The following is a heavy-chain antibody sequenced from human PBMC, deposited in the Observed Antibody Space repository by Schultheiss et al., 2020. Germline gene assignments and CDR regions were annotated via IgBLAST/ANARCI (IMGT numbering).Heavy chain of an antibody. CDR1: GFTFSSYA. D-gene: IGHD5-18*01. V-gene: IGHV3-15*01. CDR2: IKRIAIGGAT. CDR3: TRDPKDTAMVPDYYYGMDV. Sequence: GGSLRLSCAASGFTFSSYAMSWVRQAPGKGLEWVGRIKRIAIGGATDYGAPVKGRFTISRDNSKNTLYLQMNSLRGEDTAVYYCTRDPKDTAMVPDYYYGMDVWGQGTTVTVSS. J-gene: IGHJ6*02.